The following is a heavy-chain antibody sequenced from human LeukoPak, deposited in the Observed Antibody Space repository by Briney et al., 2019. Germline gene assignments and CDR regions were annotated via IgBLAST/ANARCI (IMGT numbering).Heavy chain of an antibody. CDR3: ARDHGSGWYSYLDD. D-gene: IGHD6-19*01. V-gene: IGHV6-1*01. Sequence: SQTLSLTCAISGDSVSGNSVAWNWIRQSPSRGLEWLGRTYYRSHWYNDYAVSVESRITINPDTSKNQFSLHLNSVTPEDTAVYYCARDHGSGWYSYLDDWGQGTLVTVSS. CDR2: TYYRSHWYN. J-gene: IGHJ4*02. CDR1: GDSVSGNSVA.